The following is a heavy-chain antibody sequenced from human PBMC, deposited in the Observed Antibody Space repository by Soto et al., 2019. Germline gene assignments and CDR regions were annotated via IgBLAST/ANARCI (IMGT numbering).Heavy chain of an antibody. CDR1: GFIFNTYT. Sequence: PGGSLRLSCAPSGFIFNTYTMHWVRQAPGKGLEWVAVISYDGSNKYYADSVKGRFTISRDNSKNTLYLQMNSLRAEDTAVYYCAKEKSVLLWFGTQHYGMDVWGQGTTVTVSS. V-gene: IGHV3-30*04. CDR2: ISYDGSNK. CDR3: AKEKSVLLWFGTQHYGMDV. D-gene: IGHD3-10*01. J-gene: IGHJ6*02.